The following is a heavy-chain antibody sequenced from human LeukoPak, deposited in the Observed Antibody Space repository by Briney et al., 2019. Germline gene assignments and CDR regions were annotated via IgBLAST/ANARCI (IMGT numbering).Heavy chain of an antibody. CDR2: ISGSGGST. Sequence: SGGSLRLSCAASGFTFSSYAMSWVRQAPGKGLEWVSAISGSGGSTYYADSVKGRFTISRDNSKNTLYLQMNSLRAEDTAVYYCAGGNYDSSGYYYSAFDYWGQGTLVTVSS. D-gene: IGHD3-22*01. V-gene: IGHV3-23*01. CDR1: GFTFSSYA. J-gene: IGHJ4*02. CDR3: AGGNYDSSGYYYSAFDY.